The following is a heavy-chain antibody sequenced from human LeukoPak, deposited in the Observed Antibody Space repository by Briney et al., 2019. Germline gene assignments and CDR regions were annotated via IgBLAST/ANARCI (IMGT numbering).Heavy chain of an antibody. V-gene: IGHV3-7*01. D-gene: IGHD3-10*01. J-gene: IGHJ4*02. CDR2: INQDGSER. CDR1: GFTFSSYW. CDR3: ARDPGSGSQFLFDY. Sequence: PGGSLRLSCAASGFTFSSYWMSWVRQAPGKGLEWVANINQDGSERSYVDSVKGRFTISRDNAKTSLYLQMNSLRAEDTAVYYCARDPGSGSQFLFDYWGQGALVTVSS.